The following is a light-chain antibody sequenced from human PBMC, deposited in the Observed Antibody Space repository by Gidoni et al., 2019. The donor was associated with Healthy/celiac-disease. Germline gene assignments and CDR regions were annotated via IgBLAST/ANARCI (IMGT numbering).Light chain of an antibody. V-gene: IGKV3-15*01. Sequence: EIVMPQSPATLSVSPGERATLSCRASQSVRSQLAWYQQKPGQAPRPPIYGSSTRATGIPARFSGSGSGTEFTLTISSLQSEDLAVYYCQQYNNWPQRTFGGGTKVEIK. CDR2: GSS. J-gene: IGKJ4*01. CDR3: QQYNNWPQRT. CDR1: QSVRSQ.